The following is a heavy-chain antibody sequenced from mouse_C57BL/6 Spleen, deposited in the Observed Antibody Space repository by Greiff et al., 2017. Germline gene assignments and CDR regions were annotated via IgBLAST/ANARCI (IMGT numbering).Heavy chain of an antibody. J-gene: IGHJ1*03. Sequence: EVKLVESGGGLVKPGGSLKLSCAASGFTFSSYAMSWVRQTPEKRLEWVATISDGGSYTYYPDNVKGRFTISRDNAKNNLYLQMSHLKSEDTAMYYCARDRDSYGYDGYFDVWGTGTTVTVSS. CDR1: GFTFSSYA. D-gene: IGHD2-2*01. CDR2: ISDGGSYT. V-gene: IGHV5-4*01. CDR3: ARDRDSYGYDGYFDV.